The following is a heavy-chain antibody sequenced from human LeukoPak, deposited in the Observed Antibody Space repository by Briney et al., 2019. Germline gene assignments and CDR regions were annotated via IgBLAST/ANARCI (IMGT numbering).Heavy chain of an antibody. V-gene: IGHV1-69*04. D-gene: IGHD1-7*01. CDR3: ARGMELLSFDP. CDR2: IIPILGIA. J-gene: IGHJ5*02. CDR1: GGTFSSYA. Sequence: ASVKVSCKASGGTFSSYAISWVRQAPGQGLEWMGRIIPILGIANYAQKFQGRVTMTRNTSISTAYMELSSLRSEDTAVYYCARGMELLSFDPWGQGTLVTVSS.